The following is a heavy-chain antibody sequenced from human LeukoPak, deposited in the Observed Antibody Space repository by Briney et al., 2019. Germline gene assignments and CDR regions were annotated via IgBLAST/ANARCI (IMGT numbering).Heavy chain of an antibody. CDR3: AREVWTSANWFDP. V-gene: IGHV4-4*07. CDR1: GGSFSGYY. CDR2: IYTSGTT. D-gene: IGHD3/OR15-3a*01. J-gene: IGHJ5*02. Sequence: SETLSLTCAVYGGSFSGYYWTWIRQPAGKGLEWVGRIYTSGTTYYNPSPKSRVTISVDRSKNQFSLILSSVTAADTAVYYCAREVWTSANWFDPWGQGTLVTVSS.